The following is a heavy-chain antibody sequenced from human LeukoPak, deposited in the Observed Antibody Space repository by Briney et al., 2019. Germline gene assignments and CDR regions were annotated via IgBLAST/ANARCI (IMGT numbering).Heavy chain of an antibody. CDR3: AITDWQQLVYFDY. D-gene: IGHD6-13*01. CDR2: INYSGST. CDR1: GGSISSSSYY. V-gene: IGHV4-39*01. Sequence: SETLSLTCTVSGGSISSSSYYWGWIRQPPGKGLEWIGSINYSGSTYYNPSLKSRVTISVDTSKNQFSLKLSSVTAADTAVYYRAITDWQQLVYFDYWGQGILVTVSS. J-gene: IGHJ4*02.